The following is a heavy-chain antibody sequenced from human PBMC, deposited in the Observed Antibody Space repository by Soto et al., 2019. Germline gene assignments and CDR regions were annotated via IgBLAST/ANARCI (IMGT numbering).Heavy chain of an antibody. D-gene: IGHD3-10*01. J-gene: IGHJ6*02. V-gene: IGHV4-59*08. Sequence: QAQLQASGPGLVKPSETLSLTCTVSSGSISSITNHYCSWIRQPPGKGLEWVGYISKSGYTSYNPSLKSRVTLSVDTSQNQFSLKLTSVPAADTALYYCATQGFGALHGLVDVWGQGTTVTVSS. CDR1: SGSISSITNHY. CDR2: ISKSGYT. CDR3: ATQGFGALHGLVDV.